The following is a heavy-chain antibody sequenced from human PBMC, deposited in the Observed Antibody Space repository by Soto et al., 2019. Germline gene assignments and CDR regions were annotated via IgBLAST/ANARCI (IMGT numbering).Heavy chain of an antibody. CDR1: PLQSAYFP. D-gene: IGHD2-8*01. J-gene: IGHJ4*01. V-gene: IGHV3-49*02. CDR3: SGAESPETVYFSRY. Sequence: LRLASRCSPLQSAYFPTNGVRHAAGTGLEWVGLIRNQSYQETTEYAAAVKGRFTISRDTSNGIAYLKMNSLNIEGSAVYYCSGAESPETVYFSRYWGKGTQGTGSA. CDR2: IRNQSYQETT.